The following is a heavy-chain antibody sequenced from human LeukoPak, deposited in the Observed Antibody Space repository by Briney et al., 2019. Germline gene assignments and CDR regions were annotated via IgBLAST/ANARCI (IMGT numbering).Heavy chain of an antibody. J-gene: IGHJ4*02. CDR3: ATTLVGRYDFWSGYYPAHFDY. CDR2: INHSGST. V-gene: IGHV4-34*01. CDR1: GGSFSGYY. D-gene: IGHD3-3*01. Sequence: SETLSLTCAVYGGSFSGYYWSWIRQPPGKGLEWIGEINHSGSTNYNPSLKSRVTISVDTSKNQFSLKLSSVTAADTAVYYCATTLVGRYDFWSGYYPAHFDYWGQGTLVTVSS.